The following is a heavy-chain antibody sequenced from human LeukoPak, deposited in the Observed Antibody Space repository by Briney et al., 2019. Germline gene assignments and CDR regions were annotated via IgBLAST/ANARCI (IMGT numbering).Heavy chain of an antibody. V-gene: IGHV1-8*03. CDR3: AREGSDY. Sequence: GASVKVSYTASVYTFTIYDINWVRQATGQGREWMGYMNPNSGNTGYAQKFQGRVTITTNTSTSTAYMELSSLRSDDTAVYYCAREGSDYWGQGTLVTVSS. J-gene: IGHJ4*02. CDR2: MNPNSGNT. CDR1: VYTFTIYD.